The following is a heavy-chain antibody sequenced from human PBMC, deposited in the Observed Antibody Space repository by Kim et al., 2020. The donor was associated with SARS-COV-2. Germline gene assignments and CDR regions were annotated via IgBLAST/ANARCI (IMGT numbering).Heavy chain of an antibody. CDR3: TRAPSVIWLDALGYSYRAV. D-gene: IGHD5-18*01. J-gene: IGHJ6*03. Sequence: GGSLRLSCAASGFAFSNSAMRWVRQAPGKGLECVSTITSDGGGTFYADSVGGRFTISRDNSRNTLFLQMGSLRADDMAVYYCTRAPSVIWLDALGYSYRAVGGKGTSLT. CDR2: ITSDGGGT. V-gene: IGHV3-64*02. CDR1: GFAFSNSA.